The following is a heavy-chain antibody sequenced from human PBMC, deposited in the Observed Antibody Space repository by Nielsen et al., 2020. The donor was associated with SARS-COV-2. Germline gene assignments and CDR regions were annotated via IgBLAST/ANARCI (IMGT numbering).Heavy chain of an antibody. V-gene: IGHV3-21*01. CDR2: ISGDSNYI. J-gene: IGHJ4*02. D-gene: IGHD2-15*01. CDR3: TRGFYSQSDC. CDR1: GFTFSGYW. Sequence: GGSLRLSCAVSGFTFSGYWMTWVRQAPGKGLEWVASISGDSNYIFYSELVKGRFTMSRDNGKNSLYLQMNTLRSEDTALYYCTRGFYSQSDCWGQGTLVTVSS.